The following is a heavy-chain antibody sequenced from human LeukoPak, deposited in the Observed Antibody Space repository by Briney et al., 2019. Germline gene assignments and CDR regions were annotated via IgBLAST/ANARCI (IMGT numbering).Heavy chain of an antibody. CDR1: GFTFSSYA. V-gene: IGHV3-23*01. CDR3: ARITMISSDAFDI. Sequence: GGSLRLPCAASGFTFSSYAMSWVRQAPGKGLEWVSAISGSGGSTYYADSVKGRFTISRDNSKNTLYLQMNSLRAEDTAVYYCARITMISSDAFDIWGQGTMVTVSS. CDR2: ISGSGGST. D-gene: IGHD3-22*01. J-gene: IGHJ3*02.